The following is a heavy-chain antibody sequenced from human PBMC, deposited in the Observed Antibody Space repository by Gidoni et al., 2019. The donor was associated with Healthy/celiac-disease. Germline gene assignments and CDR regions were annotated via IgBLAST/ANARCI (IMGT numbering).Heavy chain of an antibody. V-gene: IGHV1-69*01. D-gene: IGHD3-10*01. CDR1: GGTVSGYA. J-gene: IGHJ6*02. Sequence: QVQLVQSGAEVKKTGTSVKVPCKDSGGTVSGYAISWVRQAPGQGLEWMGGIIPVFGTATYAQKFQGRVTITADESPSPAYIELSSLRSEDTAVYYCARGRVWFGRTYYYRMDVWGQGTTVTVSS. CDR3: ARGRVWFGRTYYYRMDV. CDR2: IIPVFGTA.